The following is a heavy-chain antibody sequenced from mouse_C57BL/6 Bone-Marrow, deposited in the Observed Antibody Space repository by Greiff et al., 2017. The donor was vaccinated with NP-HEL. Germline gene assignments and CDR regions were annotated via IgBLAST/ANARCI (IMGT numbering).Heavy chain of an antibody. D-gene: IGHD2-1*01. CDR2: INPGSGGT. CDR1: GYAFTNYL. V-gene: IGHV1-54*01. CDR3: AGADYGNCVGYYAMDY. Sequence: VQLQQSGAELVRPGTSVKVSCKASGYAFTNYLIEWVKQRPGQGLEWIGVINPGSGGTNYNEKFKGKATLTADKSSSTAYMQLSSLTSEDSAVYVCAGADYGNCVGYYAMDYWGQGTSVTVSS. J-gene: IGHJ4*01.